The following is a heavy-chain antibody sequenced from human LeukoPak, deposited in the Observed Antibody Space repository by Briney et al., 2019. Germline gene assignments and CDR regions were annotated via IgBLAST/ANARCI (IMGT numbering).Heavy chain of an antibody. CDR2: IKQYGSEK. J-gene: IGHJ4*02. Sequence: GGSLRLSCEASGFMFSSYWMIWVRQAPGKGLEWVATIKQYGSEKYYVDSVRGRFNISRDNAQKSLFLQMDSLRGEDTAVYYCARAAEISALDNWGQGTLVTVSS. CDR1: GFMFSSYW. V-gene: IGHV3-7*05. CDR3: ARAAEISALDN. D-gene: IGHD6-13*01.